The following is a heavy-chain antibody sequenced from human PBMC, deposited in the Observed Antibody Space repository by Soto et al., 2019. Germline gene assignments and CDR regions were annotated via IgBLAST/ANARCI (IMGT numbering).Heavy chain of an antibody. J-gene: IGHJ5*02. CDR1: GGTSSRYI. D-gene: IGHD4-4*01. V-gene: IGHV1-69*02. CDR3: AIPHDYRGFDP. CDR2: IIPIPGMA. Sequence: QVQLVQSGAEVKKPGSSVKVSCTASGGTSSRYIISWVRQAPGQGLEWMGRIIPIPGMANYAQKFQGRVSITADKSTSTAYMELSSLRSEDTAVYYCAIPHDYRGFDPWGQGTLVTVSS.